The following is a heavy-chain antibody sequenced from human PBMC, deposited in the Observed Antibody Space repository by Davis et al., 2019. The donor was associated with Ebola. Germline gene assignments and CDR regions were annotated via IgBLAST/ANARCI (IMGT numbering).Heavy chain of an antibody. Sequence: PGGSLRLSCAVYGGSFSGYYWSWIRQPPGKGLEWIGEINHSGSTNYNPSLKSRVTISVDTSKNQFSLKLSSVTAADTAVYYCARKPIVVVPAAMGSYFDYWGQGTLVTVSS. CDR2: INHSGST. CDR3: ARKPIVVVPAAMGSYFDY. J-gene: IGHJ4*02. V-gene: IGHV4-34*01. D-gene: IGHD2-2*01. CDR1: GGSFSGYY.